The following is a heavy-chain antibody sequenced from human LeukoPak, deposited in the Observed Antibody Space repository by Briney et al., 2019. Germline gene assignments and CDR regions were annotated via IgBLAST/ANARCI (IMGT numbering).Heavy chain of an antibody. Sequence: PGGSLRLSCAASGFTFSSYGMHWVRQAPGKGLERVAVIRNDGSTKYYADSAKGRFTISRDNSKNTLYLQMNSLRAEDTAVYYCARGAYYDFWSGYYTSTSPFDYWGQGTLVTVSS. CDR3: ARGAYYDFWSGYYTSTSPFDY. D-gene: IGHD3-3*01. V-gene: IGHV3-30*02. CDR2: IRNDGSTK. CDR1: GFTFSSYG. J-gene: IGHJ4*02.